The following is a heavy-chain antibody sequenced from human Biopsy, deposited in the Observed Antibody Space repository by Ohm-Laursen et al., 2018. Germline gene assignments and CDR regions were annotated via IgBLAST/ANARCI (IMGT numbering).Heavy chain of an antibody. V-gene: IGHV3-7*03. J-gene: IGHJ4*02. CDR2: INQGGSEN. D-gene: IGHD3-16*01. Sequence: SLRLSCAASGFTFDTYWMSWVRQAPGKGLEWVANINQGGSENYYVESVKGRFTISRDNAKNSLYLQMNSLRAEDTALYYCAKDSGGSPLGELFHWGQGILVTVSS. CDR3: AKDSGGSPLGELFH. CDR1: GFTFDTYW.